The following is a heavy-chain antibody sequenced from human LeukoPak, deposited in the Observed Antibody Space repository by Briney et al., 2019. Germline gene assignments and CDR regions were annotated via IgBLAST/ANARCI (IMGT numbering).Heavy chain of an antibody. CDR2: ISRSSRYI. Sequence: PGGSLSLSYPPSSFTLSSQCTSSARQPPGNGREWVSSISRSSRYIIYTDSVKGRFTISRDNAKNSLYLQMNSLRAEDTAVYYCARDQKFGELKDNIDYWGQGSLVTVSS. D-gene: IGHD3-10*01. CDR1: SFTLSSQC. V-gene: IGHV3-21*01. J-gene: IGHJ4*02. CDR3: ARDQKFGELKDNIDY.